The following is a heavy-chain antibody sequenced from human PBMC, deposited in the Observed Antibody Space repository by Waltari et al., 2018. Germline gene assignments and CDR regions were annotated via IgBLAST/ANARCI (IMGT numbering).Heavy chain of an antibody. CDR3: ARARIVVVPAATGDY. Sequence: QVQLVQSGAEVKKPGASVKVSCKASGYTFTSYGISWVRQAPGQGLEWMGWISAYNGNTNYAKKLQGRVTMTTDTSTSTAYMELRSLRSDDTAVYYCARARIVVVPAATGDYWGQGTLVTVSS. D-gene: IGHD2-2*01. J-gene: IGHJ4*02. CDR2: ISAYNGNT. CDR1: GYTFTSYG. V-gene: IGHV1-18*01.